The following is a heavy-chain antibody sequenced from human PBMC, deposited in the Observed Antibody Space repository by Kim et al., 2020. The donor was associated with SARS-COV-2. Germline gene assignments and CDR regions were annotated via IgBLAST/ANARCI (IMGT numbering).Heavy chain of an antibody. V-gene: IGHV3-74*01. CDR3: ARGNYHGMDV. CDR2: S. Sequence: SIYADSVKGRFTISRDNDKNTLYLQMNSLRAEDTAVYYCARGNYHGMDVWGQGTTVTVSS. J-gene: IGHJ6*02.